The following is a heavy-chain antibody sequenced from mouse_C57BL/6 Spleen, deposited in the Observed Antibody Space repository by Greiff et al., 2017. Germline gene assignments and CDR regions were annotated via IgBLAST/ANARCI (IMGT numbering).Heavy chain of an antibody. J-gene: IGHJ4*01. CDR3: ARPYSNYLYYAMDY. V-gene: IGHV1-22*01. CDR1: GYTFTDYN. CDR2: INPNNGGT. Sequence: VHVKQSGPELVKPGASVKMSCKASGYTFTDYNMHWVKQSHGKSLEWIGYINPNNGGTSYNQKFKGKATLTVNKSSSTAYMELRSLTSEDSAVYYCARPYSNYLYYAMDYWGQGTSVTVAS. D-gene: IGHD2-5*01.